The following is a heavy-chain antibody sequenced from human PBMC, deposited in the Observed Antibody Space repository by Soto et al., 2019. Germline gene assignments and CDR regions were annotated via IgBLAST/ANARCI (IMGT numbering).Heavy chain of an antibody. V-gene: IGHV4-59*01. D-gene: IGHD6-25*01. CDR1: GDSIRNYY. J-gene: IGHJ6*02. CDR2: IYYSGST. Sequence: SETLSLTCTVSGDSIRNYYWNWIRQTPGKGLEWIGYIYYSGSTSYNPSLESRVTIFIDTSKTHFSLKLNSVTTADTAVYFCARGSGDRLLPVEIWGRGTTVTVSS. CDR3: ARGSGDRLLPVEI.